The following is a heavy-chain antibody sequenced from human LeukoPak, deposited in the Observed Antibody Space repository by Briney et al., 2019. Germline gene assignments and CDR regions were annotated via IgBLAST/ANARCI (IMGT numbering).Heavy chain of an antibody. CDR2: IRSSGSTI. D-gene: IGHD3-10*02. Sequence: GGALRLSCAASRFTFSSYEMNWGRQAPGKGLERVSYIRSSGSTIYYADSVKGRFTISRDNSKNSLYLQMNSLRAEDTAVYYCAELGSTMIGGVWGKETTVTISS. CDR3: AELGSTMIGGV. CDR1: RFTFSSYE. J-gene: IGHJ6*04. V-gene: IGHV3-48*03.